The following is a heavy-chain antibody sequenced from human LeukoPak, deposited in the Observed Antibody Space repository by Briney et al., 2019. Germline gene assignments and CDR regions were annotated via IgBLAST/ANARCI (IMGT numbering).Heavy chain of an antibody. V-gene: IGHV3-23*01. D-gene: IGHD1-26*01. CDR2: LSSAGGST. CDR1: GFTFSSYG. CDR3: ASSIVGGYDY. J-gene: IGHJ4*02. Sequence: PGGSLRLSCAASGFTFSSYGMTWVRQAPGKGLEWVSVLSSAGGSTYYADSVKGRFTISRDNSKNTLYLQMNSLRAEDTAVYYCASSIVGGYDYWGQGTLVTVSS.